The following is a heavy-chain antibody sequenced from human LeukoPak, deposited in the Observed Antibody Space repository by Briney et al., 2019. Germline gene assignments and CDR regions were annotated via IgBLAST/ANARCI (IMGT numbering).Heavy chain of an antibody. CDR1: GFTFSSYS. CDR3: ARERTMIMNDY. Sequence: GGSLRLSCAASGFTFSSYSMNWVRQAPGKGLEWVSSISSSSSYIYYADSVKGRFTISRDNAKNSQYLQMNSLRAEDTAVYYCARERTMIMNDYWGQGTLVTVSS. D-gene: IGHD3-16*01. CDR2: ISSSSSYI. V-gene: IGHV3-21*01. J-gene: IGHJ4*02.